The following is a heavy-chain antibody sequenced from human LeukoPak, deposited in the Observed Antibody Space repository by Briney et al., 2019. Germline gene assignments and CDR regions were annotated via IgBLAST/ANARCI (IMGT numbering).Heavy chain of an antibody. V-gene: IGHV4-59*01. J-gene: IGHJ6*03. CDR2: IYYSGST. D-gene: IGHD6-13*01. CDR3: AGAGSSSWYEPQYYYYYYMDV. CDR1: GGSISSYY. Sequence: PSETLSLTCTVSGGSISSYYWSWIRQPPGKGLEWIGYIYYSGSTNYNPSLKSRVTISVDTSKNQFSLRLSSVTAADTAVYYCAGAGSSSWYEPQYYYYYYMDVWGKGTTVTVSS.